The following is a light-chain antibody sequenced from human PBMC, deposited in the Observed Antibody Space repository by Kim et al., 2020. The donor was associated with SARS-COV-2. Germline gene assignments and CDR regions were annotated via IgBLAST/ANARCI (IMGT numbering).Light chain of an antibody. V-gene: IGLV2-14*03. J-gene: IGLJ2*01. CDR3: SSYTRSSTLV. CDR2: DVS. CDR1: NADIGSYNS. Sequence: QSALTQPDSVSGSPGQSITIACTGANADIGSYNSVSWYQQHPGKTPKLMIYDVSKRPSGVSDRFSGSKSGYTASLTISGLQAEDEADYYCSSYTRSSTLVFGGGTQQTVL.